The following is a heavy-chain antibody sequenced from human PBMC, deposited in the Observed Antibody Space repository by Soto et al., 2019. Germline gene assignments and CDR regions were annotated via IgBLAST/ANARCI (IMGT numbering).Heavy chain of an antibody. CDR2: IYPGDSDT. D-gene: IGHD4-17*01. CDR1: GYSFTSYW. Sequence: PGESLKISCKGSGYSFTSYWIGWVRQMPGKGLEWMGIIYPGDSDTRYSPPFQGQVAISADKSISTAYLQWSSLKASDTAMYYCASRPGYGDYEEDYWGQGTLVTVSS. J-gene: IGHJ4*02. V-gene: IGHV5-51*01. CDR3: ASRPGYGDYEEDY.